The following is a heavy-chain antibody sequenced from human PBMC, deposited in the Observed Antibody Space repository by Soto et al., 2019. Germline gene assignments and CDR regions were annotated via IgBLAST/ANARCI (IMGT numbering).Heavy chain of an antibody. D-gene: IGHD6-19*01. V-gene: IGHV2-5*02. Sequence: QITLKESGPTVVKPTQTLTLTCSLSGFSLNTGGVGVGWIRQTPGKALEWIAVIYWDDDKSWNPSLRDRLTVQRAASDDHVVLTVTNMDPGDTGTYYCARRRGGFGGGWTTPYFDYWGQWTLVTVSS. CDR2: IYWDDDK. CDR1: GFSLNTGGVG. CDR3: ARRRGGFGGGWTTPYFDY. J-gene: IGHJ4*02.